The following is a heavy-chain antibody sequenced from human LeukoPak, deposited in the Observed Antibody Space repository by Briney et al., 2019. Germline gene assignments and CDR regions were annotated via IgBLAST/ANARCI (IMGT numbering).Heavy chain of an antibody. Sequence: GGSLRLSCAASGFTVSSNYMSWARQAPGKGLEWVASINHNGNVNYYVDSVKGRFTISRDNAKNSLYLQMSNLRAEDTAVCFCARGGGLDVWGQGATVTVSS. J-gene: IGHJ6*02. D-gene: IGHD3-16*01. CDR2: INHNGNVN. CDR3: ARGGGLDV. CDR1: GFTVSSNY. V-gene: IGHV3-7*03.